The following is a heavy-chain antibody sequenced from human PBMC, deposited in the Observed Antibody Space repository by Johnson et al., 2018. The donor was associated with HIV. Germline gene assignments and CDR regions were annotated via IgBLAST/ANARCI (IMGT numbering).Heavy chain of an antibody. D-gene: IGHD6-13*01. Sequence: VQLVESGGGLIQPGGSLRLSCAASGFTVSSNYMTWVRQAPWKGLEWVSGINWNGGSTGYADSVKGRFTISRDNAKNSLYLQMNSLRADDTALYYCARAFGSGGYSSSWYLGLGPFDIWDQGTMVTVSS. CDR2: INWNGGST. J-gene: IGHJ3*02. CDR3: ARAFGSGGYSSSWYLGLGPFDI. CDR1: GFTVSSNY. V-gene: IGHV3-20*04.